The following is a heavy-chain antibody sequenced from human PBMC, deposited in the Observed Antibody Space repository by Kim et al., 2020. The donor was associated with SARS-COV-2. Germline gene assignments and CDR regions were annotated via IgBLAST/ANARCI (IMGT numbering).Heavy chain of an antibody. Sequence: GSLRLSCAASGFTFSSYGMHWVRQAPGKGLEWVAVISYDGSNKYYADSVKGRFTISRDNSKNTLYLQMNSLRAEDTAVYYCARADHYYGSGSYYKNRYYDYGMDVWGQGTTVTVSS. CDR1: GFTFSSYG. D-gene: IGHD3-10*01. CDR2: ISYDGSNK. J-gene: IGHJ6*02. V-gene: IGHV3-33*05. CDR3: ARADHYYGSGSYYKNRYYDYGMDV.